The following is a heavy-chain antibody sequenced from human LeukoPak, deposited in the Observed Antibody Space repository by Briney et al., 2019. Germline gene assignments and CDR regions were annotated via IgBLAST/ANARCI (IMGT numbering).Heavy chain of an antibody. Sequence: SVKVSCKASGYTFTGYYMHWVRQAPGQGLEWMGRIIPILGIANYAQKFQGRVTITADKSTSTAYMELSSLRSEDTAVYYCARGHGGAMENLDYWGQGTLVTVSS. CDR2: IIPILGIA. J-gene: IGHJ4*02. CDR3: ARGHGGAMENLDY. V-gene: IGHV1-69*04. CDR1: GYTFTGYY. D-gene: IGHD5-18*01.